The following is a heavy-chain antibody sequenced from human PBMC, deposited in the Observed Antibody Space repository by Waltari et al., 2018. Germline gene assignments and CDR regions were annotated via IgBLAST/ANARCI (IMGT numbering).Heavy chain of an antibody. CDR1: GGTFSSYA. CDR2: IIPIFGTA. CDR3: ATGKVDTAMVGYYYYYGMDV. Sequence: QVQLVQSGAEVKKSGSSVKVSCKASGGTFSSYAISWVRQAPGQGLEWMGGIIPIFGTANYAQKFQGRVTITADESTSTAYMELSSLRSEDTAVYYCATGKVDTAMVGYYYYYGMDVWGQGTTVTVSS. J-gene: IGHJ6*02. D-gene: IGHD5-18*01. V-gene: IGHV1-69*12.